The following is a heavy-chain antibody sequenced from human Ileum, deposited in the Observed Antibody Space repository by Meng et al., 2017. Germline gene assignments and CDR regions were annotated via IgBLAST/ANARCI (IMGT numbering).Heavy chain of an antibody. J-gene: IGHJ4*02. CDR2: ISQDGTHK. CDR3: ARGGSAWSGDF. CDR1: GFTFSVYV. V-gene: IGHV3-30*16. Sequence: GESLKISCAASGFTFSVYVMHWVRQAPGKGLEWVAFISQDGTHKFYADSVKGRFTISRDNSKNTLFLQMNNLSDDTAVYYCARGGSAWSGDFWGQGTLVTVSS. D-gene: IGHD6-19*01.